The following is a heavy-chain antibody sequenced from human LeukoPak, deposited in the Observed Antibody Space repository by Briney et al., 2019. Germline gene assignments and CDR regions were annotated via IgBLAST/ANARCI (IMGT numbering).Heavy chain of an antibody. V-gene: IGHV4-59*01. CDR3: ARGPESRTSDAFDI. J-gene: IGHJ3*02. D-gene: IGHD1-14*01. CDR1: GGSISSYY. Sequence: SETLSLTCTVSGGSISSYYWSWIRQPPGKGLEWIGYNYYSGSTNYNPSLKSRVTISVDTPKNQFSLKLSSVTAADTAVYYCARGPESRTSDAFDIWGQGTMVTVSS. CDR2: NYYSGST.